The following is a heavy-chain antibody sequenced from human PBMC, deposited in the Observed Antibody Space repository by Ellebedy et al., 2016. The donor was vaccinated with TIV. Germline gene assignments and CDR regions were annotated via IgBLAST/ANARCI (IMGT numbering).Heavy chain of an antibody. Sequence: SETLSLTCTVSGGSISSSSNYWGWIRQAPGKGLEWIGSIYYSGSTYYNPSLKSRVTISVDTSKIQFSLKLTSVTAADTAVYYCARWFGELLYVRWFDPWGQGTLVTVSS. CDR2: IYYSGST. CDR1: GGSISSSSNY. V-gene: IGHV4-39*01. D-gene: IGHD3-10*01. J-gene: IGHJ5*02. CDR3: ARWFGELLYVRWFDP.